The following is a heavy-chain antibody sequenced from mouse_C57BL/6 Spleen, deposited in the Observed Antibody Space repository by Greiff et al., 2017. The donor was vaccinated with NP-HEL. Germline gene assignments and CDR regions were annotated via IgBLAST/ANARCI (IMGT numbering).Heavy chain of an antibody. D-gene: IGHD2-1*01. Sequence: VQLKQSGAELVRPGASVKLSCTASGFNIKDYYMHWVKQRPEQGLEWIGRIDPEDGDTEYAPKFQGKATMTADTSSNTAYLQLSSLTSEDTAVYYCTPIYYGNWDYFDYWGQGTTLTVSS. J-gene: IGHJ2*01. V-gene: IGHV14-1*01. CDR3: TPIYYGNWDYFDY. CDR1: GFNIKDYY. CDR2: IDPEDGDT.